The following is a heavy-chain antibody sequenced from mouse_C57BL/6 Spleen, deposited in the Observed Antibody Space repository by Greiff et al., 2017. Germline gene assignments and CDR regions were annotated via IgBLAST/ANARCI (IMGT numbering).Heavy chain of an antibody. CDR3: ARESDYYGSWFAY. Sequence: EVKVVESEGGLVQPGSSMKLSCTASGFTFSDYYMAWVRQVPEKGLEWVANINYDGSSTYYLDSLKSRFIISRDNAKNILYLQMRSLKSEDTATYYCARESDYYGSWFAYWGQGTLVTVSA. J-gene: IGHJ3*01. CDR2: INYDGSST. CDR1: GFTFSDYY. D-gene: IGHD1-1*01. V-gene: IGHV5-16*01.